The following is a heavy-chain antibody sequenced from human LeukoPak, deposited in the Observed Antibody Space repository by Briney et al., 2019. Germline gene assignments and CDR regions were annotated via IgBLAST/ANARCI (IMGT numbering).Heavy chain of an antibody. D-gene: IGHD5-12*01. CDR1: GGSFSGYY. V-gene: IGHV4-34*01. Sequence: SETLSLTCAVYGGSFSGYYWSWIRQPPGKGLEWIGEINHSGSTNYNPSLKSRVTISVDTSKNQFSLKLSSVTAADTAVYYCARRRIAATIDYWGQGTLVTVSS. CDR2: INHSGST. J-gene: IGHJ4*02. CDR3: ARRRIAATIDY.